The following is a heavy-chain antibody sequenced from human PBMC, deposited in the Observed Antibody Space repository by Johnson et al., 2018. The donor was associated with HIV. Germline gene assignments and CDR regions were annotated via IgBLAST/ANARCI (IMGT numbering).Heavy chain of an antibody. CDR3: ATGSLVVVGGDGLLQLRDAFDI. Sequence: VQLVESGGGVVQPGGSLRLSCAASGFTFSSYWMHWVRQAPGKGLVWVSRINSDGSSTNYADSVKGRFTISRDNAKNSLYLQMNSLRAEDTAVYYCATGSLVVVGGDGLLQLRDAFDIWGRGTKVTVSS. CDR2: INSDGSST. CDR1: GFTFSSYW. J-gene: IGHJ3*02. D-gene: IGHD2-15*01. V-gene: IGHV3-74*02.